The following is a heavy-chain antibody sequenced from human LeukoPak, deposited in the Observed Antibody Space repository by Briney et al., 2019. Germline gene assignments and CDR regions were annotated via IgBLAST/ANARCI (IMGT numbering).Heavy chain of an antibody. Sequence: ASVKVSCKVSGYTLTELSMHWVRQAPGEGLEWMGGFDPEDGETIYAQKFQGRVTMTEDTSTDTAYMELSSLRSEDTAVYYCATLWGSSWYLYAFDIWGQGTMVTVSS. D-gene: IGHD6-13*01. J-gene: IGHJ3*02. CDR1: GYTLTELS. CDR2: FDPEDGET. CDR3: ATLWGSSWYLYAFDI. V-gene: IGHV1-24*01.